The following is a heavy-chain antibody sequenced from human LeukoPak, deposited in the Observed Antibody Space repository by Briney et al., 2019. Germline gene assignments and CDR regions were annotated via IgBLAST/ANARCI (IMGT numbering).Heavy chain of an antibody. CDR2: IYDSGST. J-gene: IGHJ4*02. CDR3: ARIRCSPGDDSCYNY. CDR1: GVSISGSSNY. Sequence: SETLSLTCNVSGVSISGSSNYWGWIRQSPGKGLEWIGSIYDSGSTFYNPSLKSRVLISVDTSKNQLSLRLTSVTAADTAIYYCARIRCSPGDDSCYNYWGRGTLVTVSS. D-gene: IGHD2-21*01. V-gene: IGHV4-39*01.